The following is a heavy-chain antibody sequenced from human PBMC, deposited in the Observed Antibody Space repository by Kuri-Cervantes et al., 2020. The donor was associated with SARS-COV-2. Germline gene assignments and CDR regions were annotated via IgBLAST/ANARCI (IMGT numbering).Heavy chain of an antibody. CDR2: ISYEGSNK. CDR3: AKSRGPFSLSVSLSVLDP. J-gene: IGHJ5*02. V-gene: IGHV3-30*18. CDR1: GLNINTYD. D-gene: IGHD2/OR15-2a*01. Sequence: GESLKISCSVSGLNINTYDMHWVRQAQGKGPEWVAVISYEGSNKHYSDPVKGRFTISRDNSKNMVYLQINSLRPEDTAKYYCAKSRGPFSLSVSLSVLDPWGRGTLVTVSS.